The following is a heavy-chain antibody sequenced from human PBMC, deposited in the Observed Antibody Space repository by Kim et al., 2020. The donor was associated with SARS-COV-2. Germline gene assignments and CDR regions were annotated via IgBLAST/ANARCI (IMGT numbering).Heavy chain of an antibody. J-gene: IGHJ6*02. D-gene: IGHD3-3*01. CDR3: AKSHDFWSGPYYYGLDV. Sequence: GKGRFTISRDNSKNTLYLQMNSLRAEDTALYYCAKSHDFWSGPYYYGLDVWGQGTTVTVSS. V-gene: IGHV3-23*01.